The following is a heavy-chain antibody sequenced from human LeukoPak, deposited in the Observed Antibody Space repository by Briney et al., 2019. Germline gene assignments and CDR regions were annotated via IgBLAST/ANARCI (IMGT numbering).Heavy chain of an antibody. D-gene: IGHD5-24*01. V-gene: IGHV4-34*01. CDR3: ARLGVQRDGYNRPWDY. J-gene: IGHJ4*02. Sequence: SETLSLTCAVYGGSFSGYYWSWIRQPPGKGLEWIGEINHSGSTNYNPSLKSRVTISVDTSKNQFSLKLSSVTAADTAVYYCARLGVQRDGYNRPWDYWGQGTLVTVSS. CDR2: INHSGST. CDR1: GGSFSGYY.